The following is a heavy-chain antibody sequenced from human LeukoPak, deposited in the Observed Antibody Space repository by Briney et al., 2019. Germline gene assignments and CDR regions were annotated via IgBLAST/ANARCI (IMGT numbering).Heavy chain of an antibody. J-gene: IGHJ6*04. D-gene: IGHD3-10*02. CDR1: GFTFSSYA. Sequence: GGSLRLSCAASGFTFSSYAMHWVRQAPGNGLEWVSYISSSGSTIYYADSVKGRFTISRDNAKNSLYLQMNSLRAEDTAVYYCAELGITMIGGVWGKGTTVTISS. CDR3: AELGITMIGGV. V-gene: IGHV3-48*03. CDR2: ISSSGSTI.